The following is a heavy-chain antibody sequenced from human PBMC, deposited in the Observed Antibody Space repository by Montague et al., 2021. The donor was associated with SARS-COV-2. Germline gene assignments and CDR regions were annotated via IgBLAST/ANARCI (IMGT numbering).Heavy chain of an antibody. J-gene: IGHJ3*02. Sequence: SETLSLTCTVSGGSISSYYWSWIQQPPGKGLEWIGYIYYSGSTNYNPSLKSRVTISVDTSKNQFSLKLSSVTAADTAVYYCAGGSGWMGNAFDIWGQGTMVTVSS. CDR1: GGSISSYY. CDR2: IYYSGST. D-gene: IGHD6-19*01. CDR3: AGGSGWMGNAFDI. V-gene: IGHV4-59*01.